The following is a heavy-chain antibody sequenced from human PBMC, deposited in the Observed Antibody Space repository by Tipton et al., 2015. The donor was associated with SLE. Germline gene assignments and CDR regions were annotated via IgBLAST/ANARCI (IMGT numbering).Heavy chain of an antibody. D-gene: IGHD5-12*01. V-gene: IGHV1-69*01. CDR3: ASRGYSGYDISMRMDV. CDR2: IIPIFVTA. CDR1: GGTFSTYA. Sequence: QSGAEVKKPGSSVKVSCKASGGTFSTYAISWVRQAPGQGLEWMGGIIPIFVTANYAQKFQGRVTITADESTSTAYMELSSLRSEDTAVYYCASRGYSGYDISMRMDVWGQGTTVTVSS. J-gene: IGHJ6*02.